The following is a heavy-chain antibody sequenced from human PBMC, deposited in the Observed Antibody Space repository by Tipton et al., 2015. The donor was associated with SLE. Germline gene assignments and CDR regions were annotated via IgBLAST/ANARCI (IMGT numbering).Heavy chain of an antibody. CDR3: ARDRSIVRARDAFDI. J-gene: IGHJ3*02. CDR1: GFTFSSYA. CDR2: INHSGST. V-gene: IGHV4-34*01. D-gene: IGHD1-26*01. Sequence: GSLRLSCAASGFTFSSYAMHWIRQPPGKGLEWIGEINHSGSTNYNSSLKSRVTISVDTSKNQFSLKLSSVTAADTAVYYCARDRSIVRARDAFDIWGQGTMVTVSS.